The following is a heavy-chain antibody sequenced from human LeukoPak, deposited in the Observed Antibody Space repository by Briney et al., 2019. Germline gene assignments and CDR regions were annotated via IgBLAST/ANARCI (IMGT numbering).Heavy chain of an antibody. Sequence: GGSLRLSCAASGFTVSSNYMSWVRQAPGKGLEWVSVIFSGGTTYYADSAKGRFTISRHNSENTLYLQMNSLRGEDTAVYYCARGVLGYSYGFDYWGQGTLVTVSS. J-gene: IGHJ4*02. CDR3: ARGVLGYSYGFDY. CDR2: IFSGGTT. V-gene: IGHV3-53*04. D-gene: IGHD5-18*01. CDR1: GFTVSSNY.